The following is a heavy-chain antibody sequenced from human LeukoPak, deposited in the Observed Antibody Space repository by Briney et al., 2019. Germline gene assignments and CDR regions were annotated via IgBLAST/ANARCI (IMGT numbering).Heavy chain of an antibody. D-gene: IGHD1-7*01. Sequence: SVKVSCKASGGTFSNYAISWVRQAPGQGLEWMGGIIPILGTANNAKQSQGRVTITADESTSTAYMELSSLRSEDTAVYYCARDWGLIGTTDWGGHENWFDPWGQGTLVTVSS. CDR1: GGTFSNYA. CDR3: ARDWGLIGTTDWGGHENWFDP. V-gene: IGHV1-69*13. CDR2: IIPILGTA. J-gene: IGHJ5*02.